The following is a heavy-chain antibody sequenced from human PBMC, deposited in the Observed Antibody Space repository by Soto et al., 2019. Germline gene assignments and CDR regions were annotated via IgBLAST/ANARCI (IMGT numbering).Heavy chain of an antibody. CDR2: ILPVFGTA. Sequence: QVQLVQSGAEVKKPGSSVKVSCKASGGSFRREAINWLRQAPGQGPEWMGNILPVFGTADYAQKFQGRVTVTADMSTTTVYMELNSLRVEDTAVYYCARGHEFGGNSDAFEVWGQGTTVIVSS. CDR3: ARGHEFGGNSDAFEV. V-gene: IGHV1-69*14. CDR1: GGSFRREA. J-gene: IGHJ3*01. D-gene: IGHD2-15*01.